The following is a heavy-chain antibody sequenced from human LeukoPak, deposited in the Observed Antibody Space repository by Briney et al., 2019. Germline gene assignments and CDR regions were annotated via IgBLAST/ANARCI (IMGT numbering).Heavy chain of an antibody. CDR1: GCTFTSYY. J-gene: IGHJ4*02. Sequence: ASVKVSCKASGCTFTSYYMHWVRQAPGQGLEWMGIINPSGGSTSYAQKFQGRVTMTRDTSTSTVYMELSSLRSEDTAVYYCARARPLPGPSHYWGQGTLVTVSS. CDR3: ARARPLPGPSHY. V-gene: IGHV1-46*01. CDR2: INPSGGST.